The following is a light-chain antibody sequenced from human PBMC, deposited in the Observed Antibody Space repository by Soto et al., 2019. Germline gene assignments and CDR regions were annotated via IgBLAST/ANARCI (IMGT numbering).Light chain of an antibody. Sequence: QSVLTQPPSASGTPGQRVTISCSGSSSNIGSNTVNWYQQVPGTAPKLLISSNNQRPSGVPDRFSGSKSGTSASLAIRGLRSEDEADYYCATWDDSLRGRVFGGGTKVTVL. J-gene: IGLJ3*02. CDR1: SSNIGSNT. CDR3: ATWDDSLRGRV. V-gene: IGLV1-44*01. CDR2: SNN.